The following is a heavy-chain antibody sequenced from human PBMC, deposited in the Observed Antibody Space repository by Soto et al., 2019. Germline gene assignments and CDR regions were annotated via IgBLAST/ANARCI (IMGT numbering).Heavy chain of an antibody. D-gene: IGHD2-2*01. J-gene: IGHJ6*02. CDR3: ARGLVRYCSSTSCSMGMDV. Sequence: ASVTVSCKASGYTFTSYDINWVRQATGQGLEWMGWMNPNSGNTGYAQKFQGRVTMTRNTSISTAYMELSSLRSEDTAVYYCARGLVRYCSSTSCSMGMDVWGQGTTVTVSS. CDR1: GYTFTSYD. V-gene: IGHV1-8*01. CDR2: MNPNSGNT.